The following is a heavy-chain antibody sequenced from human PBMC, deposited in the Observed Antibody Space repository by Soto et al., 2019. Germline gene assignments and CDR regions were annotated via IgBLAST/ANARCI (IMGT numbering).Heavy chain of an antibody. CDR2: ISGSGGST. D-gene: IGHD6-6*01. V-gene: IGHV3-23*01. CDR3: AKKAVVGQLGLPDY. J-gene: IGHJ4*02. CDR1: GFTFSSYA. Sequence: EVQLLESGGGLVQPGGSLRLSCAASGFTFSSYAMSWVRQAPGKGLEWVSAISGSGGSTYYADSVKGRFTISRDNPKNTLDLQMNSLRAEDTAVYYCAKKAVVGQLGLPDYWGQGTLVTVSS.